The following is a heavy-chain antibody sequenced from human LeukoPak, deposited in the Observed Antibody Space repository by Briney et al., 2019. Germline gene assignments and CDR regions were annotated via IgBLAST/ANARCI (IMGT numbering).Heavy chain of an antibody. CDR2: MNPNSGNT. CDR3: ARGGYCSGGSCYSPYYYGMDV. CDR1: GYTFTGYY. D-gene: IGHD2-15*01. J-gene: IGHJ6*02. Sequence: GASVKVSCKASGYTFTGYYMHWVRQAPGQGLEWMGWMNPNSGNTGYAQKFQGRVTMTRNTSISTAYMELSSLRSEDTAVYYCARGGYCSGGSCYSPYYYGMDVWGQGTTVTVSS. V-gene: IGHV1-8*02.